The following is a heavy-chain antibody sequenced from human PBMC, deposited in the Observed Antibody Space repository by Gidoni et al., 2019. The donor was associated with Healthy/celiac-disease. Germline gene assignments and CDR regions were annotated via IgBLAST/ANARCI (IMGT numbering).Heavy chain of an antibody. J-gene: IGHJ4*02. Sequence: EVQLLESGGGLVQPGGSLRLSCAASGFTFSSYAMSWVRQAPGKGLEWVSAISGSCGSKYYADSVKGRFTISRDNSKNTLYLQMNSLRAEDTAVYYCHQVVVITKYYFDYWGQGTLVTVSS. V-gene: IGHV3-23*01. CDR2: ISGSCGSK. CDR1: GFTFSSYA. CDR3: HQVVVITKYYFDY. D-gene: IGHD3-22*01.